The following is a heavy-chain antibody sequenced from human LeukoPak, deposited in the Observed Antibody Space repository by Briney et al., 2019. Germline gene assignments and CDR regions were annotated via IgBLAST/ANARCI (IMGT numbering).Heavy chain of an antibody. D-gene: IGHD4-17*01. CDR3: TTHIDYGSHFDY. CDR1: GNTLIALS. Sequence: ASVQVSCKVSGNTLIALSMHWVRQAPGKGLEWMGGFDPEDGETIYPQKFQGRVTMTEDTSTDTTYMDLSSLRSEDTAVYYCTTHIDYGSHFDYWGQGTLVTVSS. J-gene: IGHJ4*02. V-gene: IGHV1-24*01. CDR2: FDPEDGET.